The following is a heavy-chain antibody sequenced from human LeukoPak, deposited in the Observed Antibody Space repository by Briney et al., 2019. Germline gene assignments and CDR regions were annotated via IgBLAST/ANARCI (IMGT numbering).Heavy chain of an antibody. CDR2: IYYSGST. D-gene: IGHD3-10*01. V-gene: IGHV4-59*01. Sequence: PSETLSLTCTVSGGSISSYYWSWIRQPPGKGLEWIGYIYYSGSTNYNPSLKSRVTISVDTSKNQFSLKLSSVTAADTAVYYCARDTYYGSGSIDAFDIWGQGTMVTVSS. CDR3: ARDTYYGSGSIDAFDI. CDR1: GGSISSYY. J-gene: IGHJ3*02.